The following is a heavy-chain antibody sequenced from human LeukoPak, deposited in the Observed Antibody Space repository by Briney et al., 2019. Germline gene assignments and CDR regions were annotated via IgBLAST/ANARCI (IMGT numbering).Heavy chain of an antibody. Sequence: PSETLSLTCAVYGGSFSSYYWSWIRQPPGKGLEWIGEINHSGSTNYNPSLKSRVTISVDTSKNQFSLKLSSVTAADTAVYYCARVRRATITWFDYWGQGTLVTVSS. CDR3: ARVRRATITWFDY. CDR1: GGSFSSYY. V-gene: IGHV4-34*01. D-gene: IGHD5-12*01. J-gene: IGHJ4*02. CDR2: INHSGST.